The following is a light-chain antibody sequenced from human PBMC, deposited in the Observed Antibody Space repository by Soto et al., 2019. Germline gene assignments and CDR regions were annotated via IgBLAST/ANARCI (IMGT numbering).Light chain of an antibody. CDR1: QSVYNKY. J-gene: IGKJ1*01. CDR2: GAS. CDR3: QQYSTSPWT. V-gene: IGKV3-20*01. Sequence: EIVLTQSPGTLSLSPGERATLSCRPSQSVYNKYLVWYQQKPGQAPRLLIYGASSMATGIPARFSGSVSGTYVTRSMSEREPEDFGVYYGQQYSTSPWTCGPGTKVVIK.